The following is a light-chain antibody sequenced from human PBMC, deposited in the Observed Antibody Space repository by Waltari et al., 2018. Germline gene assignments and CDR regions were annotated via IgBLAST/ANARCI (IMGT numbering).Light chain of an antibody. CDR3: QQSYTTPLT. CDR1: QSLLYRPNNQNY. V-gene: IGKV4-1*01. Sequence: DIVMTQSPESLAVSLGERATTHCKSSQSLLYRPNNQNYLTWYQRKPGQPPKLLISWASTRESWVPDRFSGSGSGTDFTLTISSLQAEDVAVYYCQQSYTTPLTFGGGTRVEIK. J-gene: IGKJ4*01. CDR2: WAS.